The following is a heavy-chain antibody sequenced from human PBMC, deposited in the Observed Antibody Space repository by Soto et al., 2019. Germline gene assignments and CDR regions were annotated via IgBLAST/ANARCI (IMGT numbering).Heavy chain of an antibody. Sequence: QVQLVQSGDEVKKPGASVKVSCKASGYIFGNYGIAWVRQAPGQGLEWMGWISPYTGNTHSATKVQGRLTMTTETSTSTAYMDRGRLTSDDTAVYYCVMVDNYVTPTPQDVWGQGTTVTVS. CDR1: GYIFGNYG. J-gene: IGHJ6*02. CDR2: ISPYTGNT. CDR3: VMVDNYVTPTPQDV. V-gene: IGHV1-18*01. D-gene: IGHD3-16*01.